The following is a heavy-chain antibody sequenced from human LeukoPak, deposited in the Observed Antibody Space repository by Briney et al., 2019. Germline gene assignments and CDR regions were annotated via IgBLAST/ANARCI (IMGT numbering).Heavy chain of an antibody. D-gene: IGHD4-17*01. V-gene: IGHV3-74*01. CDR3: ASRATVSTWAYYYYMDV. CDR1: GFTLSGYW. CDR2: INSDGSTT. Sequence: PGGSLRLSCAASGFTLSGYWMHWVRQAPGKGLVWISRINSDGSTTNYAGSVKGRFTISRDNAKKTLYLQMNSLRAEDTAVYYCASRATVSTWAYYYYMDVWGRGTTVTVSS. J-gene: IGHJ6*03.